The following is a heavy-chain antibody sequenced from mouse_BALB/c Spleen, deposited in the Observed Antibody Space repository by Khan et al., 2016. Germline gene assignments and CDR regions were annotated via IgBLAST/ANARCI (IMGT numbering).Heavy chain of an antibody. CDR1: GFTFSSYT. CDR2: ISTGSTNT. V-gene: IGHV5-9*03. Sequence: EVELVESGGGLVKPGGSLKLSCAASGFTFSSYTMSWVRQTPAKRLEWVATISTGSTNTYYPDSVTGRFTISRDSAKNSLYLQMSSLRSEDTALYYCARYRPHWYFDVWGAGTTVTVSS. J-gene: IGHJ1*01. CDR3: ARYRPHWYFDV.